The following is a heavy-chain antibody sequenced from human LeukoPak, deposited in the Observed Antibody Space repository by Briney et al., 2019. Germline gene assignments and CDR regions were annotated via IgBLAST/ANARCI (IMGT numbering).Heavy chain of an antibody. CDR1: GFTFKSYL. CDR3: ANSQGTIFGVVDY. CDR2: ISGNGVLT. J-gene: IGHJ4*02. V-gene: IGHV3-23*01. D-gene: IGHD3-3*01. Sequence: GGSLRLSCSASGFTFKSYLMAWIRQAPGKGLEWISGISGNGVLTYYADSVKGRFTVSRDNSQNILHLQLNNVRAEDSAIYYCANSQGTIFGVVDYWGQGTLVTVSS.